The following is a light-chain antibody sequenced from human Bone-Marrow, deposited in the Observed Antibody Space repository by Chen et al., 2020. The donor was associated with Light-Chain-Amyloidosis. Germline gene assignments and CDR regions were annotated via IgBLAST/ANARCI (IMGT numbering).Light chain of an antibody. CDR2: EDD. V-gene: IGLV6-57*01. CDR3: QSYQGSSQGV. J-gene: IGLJ3*02. Sequence: NFMLTQPHSASESPGKTVIISCTRSSGSIATNYVQWYQQRPGSSPTTVIYEDDQRPSGVPDRFSGSIDRSSNSASLTISGLKTEYEADYYCQSYQGSSQGVFGGGTKLTVL. CDR1: SGSIATNY.